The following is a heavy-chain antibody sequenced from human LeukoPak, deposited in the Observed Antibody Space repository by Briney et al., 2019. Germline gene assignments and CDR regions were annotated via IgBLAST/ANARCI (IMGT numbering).Heavy chain of an antibody. CDR2: IWHDGSEK. V-gene: IGHV3-33*06. Sequence: GGSLRLSCAASGFTFNNYGMHWVRQAPGKGLEWVAVIWHDGSEKYYGDSVKGRFSISRDNSKNTLYLQMNSLRAEDTAVYFCVKESDAFDIWGQGTMVTVSS. CDR1: GFTFNNYG. J-gene: IGHJ3*02. CDR3: VKESDAFDI.